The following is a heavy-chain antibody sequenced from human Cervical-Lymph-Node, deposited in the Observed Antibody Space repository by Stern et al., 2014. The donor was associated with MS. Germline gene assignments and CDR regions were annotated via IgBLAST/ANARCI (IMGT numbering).Heavy chain of an antibody. Sequence: EVQLVESGGGLVQPGGSLRLSCVASGFSLSDYAMRWVRQASAKGLELVSGISVSDDVRYYAESALGRFTISRDNSKKPLYVQMNSLRADDTAIYYCAKDRNGDYVNWFDSWGQGTLVTVSS. J-gene: IGHJ5*01. CDR3: AKDRNGDYVNWFDS. D-gene: IGHD4-17*01. V-gene: IGHV3-23*04. CDR1: GFSLSDYA. CDR2: ISVSDDVR.